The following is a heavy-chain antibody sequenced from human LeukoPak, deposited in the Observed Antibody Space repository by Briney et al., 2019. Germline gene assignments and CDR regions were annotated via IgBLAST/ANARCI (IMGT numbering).Heavy chain of an antibody. J-gene: IGHJ4*02. CDR1: GFTFSSYW. CDR3: AHLLFSPYCGGDCYAATSDY. Sequence: PGGSLRLSCAASGFTFSSYWMHWVRQAPGKGLVWVSRINSDGSSTRYADSVKGRFTISRDNAKNTLYLQMNSLRAEDTAVYYCAHLLFSPYCGGDCYAATSDYWGQGTLVTVSS. CDR2: INSDGSST. D-gene: IGHD2-21*02. V-gene: IGHV3-74*01.